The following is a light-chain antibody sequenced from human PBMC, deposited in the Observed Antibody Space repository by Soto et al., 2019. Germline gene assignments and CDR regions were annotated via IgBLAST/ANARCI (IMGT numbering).Light chain of an antibody. Sequence: QSALTQPRSVSGSPGQSVTISCTGTSSDVGAYKFVSWYQQHPGKAPKLMIYDVSKRPSGVPDRFSGSTSANTASLTISGLQAEDEADYYCCSYAGTYTWVFGGGTKVTVL. J-gene: IGLJ3*02. CDR3: CSYAGTYTWV. CDR2: DVS. CDR1: SSDVGAYKF. V-gene: IGLV2-11*01.